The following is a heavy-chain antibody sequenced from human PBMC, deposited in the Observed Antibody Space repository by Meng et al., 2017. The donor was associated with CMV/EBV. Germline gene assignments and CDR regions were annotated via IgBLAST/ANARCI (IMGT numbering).Heavy chain of an antibody. V-gene: IGHV4-30-4*08. CDR3: ARVTSRVAGAFDY. CDR2: IYYSGST. CDR1: GGSISSGDYY. Sequence: QVHLPESGPRLVKPPQTLSLTCTVSGGSISSGDYYWSWIRQPPGKGLEWIGYIYYSGSTYYNPSLKSRVTISVDTSKNQFSLKLSSVTAADTAVYYCARVTSRVAGAFDYWGQGTLVTVSS. J-gene: IGHJ4*02. D-gene: IGHD1-14*01.